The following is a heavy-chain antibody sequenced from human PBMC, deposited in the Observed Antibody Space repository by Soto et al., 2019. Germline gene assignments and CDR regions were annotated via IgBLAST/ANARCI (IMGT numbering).Heavy chain of an antibody. Sequence: ASVKVSCTASGYTFTSYGISWVRQAPGQGLEWMGWISAYNGNTNYAQKLQGRVTMTTDTSTSTAYMELRSLRSDDTAVYYCARDFRYCSGGSCYTPLNWFDPWGQGTLVTVSS. CDR3: ARDFRYCSGGSCYTPLNWFDP. J-gene: IGHJ5*02. V-gene: IGHV1-18*01. CDR1: GYTFTSYG. D-gene: IGHD2-15*01. CDR2: ISAYNGNT.